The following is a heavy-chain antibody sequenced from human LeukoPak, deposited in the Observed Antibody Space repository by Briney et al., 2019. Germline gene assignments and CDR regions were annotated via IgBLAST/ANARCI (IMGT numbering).Heavy chain of an antibody. CDR3: AREAAMVRGVNDY. J-gene: IGHJ4*02. CDR1: GGTFSSYA. Sequence: SVKVSCKASGGTFSSYAISWVRQAPGQGLEWMGGIIPIFGTANYAQKLQGRVTMTTDTSTSTAYMELRSLRSDDTAVYYCAREAAMVRGVNDYWGQGTLVTVSS. V-gene: IGHV1-69*05. D-gene: IGHD3-10*01. CDR2: IIPIFGTA.